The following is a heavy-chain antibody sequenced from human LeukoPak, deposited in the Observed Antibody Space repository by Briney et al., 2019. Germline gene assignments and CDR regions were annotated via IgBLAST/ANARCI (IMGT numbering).Heavy chain of an antibody. CDR2: IKEDGSEK. CDR1: GFTFSSYW. D-gene: IGHD2-15*01. CDR3: ARDVDTNY. V-gene: IGHV3-7*03. J-gene: IGHJ4*02. Sequence: PGGSLRLSCAASGFTFSSYWMTWVRQAPGKGLEWVASIKEDGSEKYYVDSVKGRFTISRDNARNSVSLQMNSLRAEDTAVYYCARDVDTNYWGQGTLVTVSS.